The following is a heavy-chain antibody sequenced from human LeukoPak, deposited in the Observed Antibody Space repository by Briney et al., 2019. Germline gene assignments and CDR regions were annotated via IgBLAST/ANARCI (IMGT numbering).Heavy chain of an antibody. CDR3: AGGAGITMIVALSYGMDV. Sequence: PGGSLRLSCAASGFTFSSYSMNWVRQAPGKGLEWVSSISSSSSYIYYADSVKGRFTISRDNAKNSLYLQMNSLRAEDTAVYYCAGGAGITMIVALSYGMDVWGQGTTVTVSS. D-gene: IGHD3-22*01. J-gene: IGHJ6*02. V-gene: IGHV3-21*01. CDR1: GFTFSSYS. CDR2: ISSSSSYI.